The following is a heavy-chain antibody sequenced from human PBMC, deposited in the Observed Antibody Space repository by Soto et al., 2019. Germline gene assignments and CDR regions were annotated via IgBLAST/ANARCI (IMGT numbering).Heavy chain of an antibody. CDR1: GYTFTSYA. V-gene: IGHV1-3*01. J-gene: IGHJ6*02. CDR3: ARGDSSGWYVGYYYYGMDV. Sequence: GASVKVSCKASGYTFTSYAMHWVRQAPGQRLEWMGWINAGNGNTKYSQKFQGRVTITRDTSASTAYMELSSLRSEDTAVYYCARGDSSGWYVGYYYYGMDVWGQGTTVTVSS. CDR2: INAGNGNT. D-gene: IGHD6-19*01.